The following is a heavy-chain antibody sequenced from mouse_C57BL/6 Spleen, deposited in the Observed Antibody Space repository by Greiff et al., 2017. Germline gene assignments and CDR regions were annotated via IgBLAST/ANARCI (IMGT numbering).Heavy chain of an antibody. CDR1: GFNIKDYY. D-gene: IGHD1-1*01. CDR2: IDPEDGDT. V-gene: IGHV14-1*01. J-gene: IGHJ4*01. CDR3: TLDYYGSSYGGAMDY. Sequence: EVKLQESGAELVRPGASVKLSCTASGFNIKDYYMHWVKQRPEQGLEWIGRIDPEDGDTEYAPKFQGKATMTAATSSNTSYLQLSSLTSEDTAVYYCTLDYYGSSYGGAMDYWGQGTSVTVSS.